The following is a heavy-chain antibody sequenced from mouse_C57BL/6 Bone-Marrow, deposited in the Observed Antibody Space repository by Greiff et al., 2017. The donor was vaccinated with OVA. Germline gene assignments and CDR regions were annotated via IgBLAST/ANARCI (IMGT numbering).Heavy chain of an antibody. J-gene: IGHJ4*01. CDR2: INSDGGST. D-gene: IGHD2-3*01. Sequence: EVKLVESGGGLVQPGESLKLSCESNEYEFPSHDMSWVRKTPEKRLELVAAINSDGGSTYYPDTMERRFIISRDNTKKTLYLQMSRLRSEDTALYYCARHGGLLRGDAMDYWGQGTSVTVSS. CDR3: ARHGGLLRGDAMDY. V-gene: IGHV5-2*01. CDR1: EYEFPSHD.